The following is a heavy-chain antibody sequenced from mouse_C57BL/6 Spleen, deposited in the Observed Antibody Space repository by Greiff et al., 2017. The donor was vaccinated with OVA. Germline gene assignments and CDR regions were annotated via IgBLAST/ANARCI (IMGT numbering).Heavy chain of an antibody. D-gene: IGHD1-1*01. CDR1: GYSITSGYY. V-gene: IGHV3-6*01. J-gene: IGHJ2*01. Sequence: EVQLQQSGPGLVKPSQSLSLTCSVTGYSITSGYYWNWIRQFPGNKLEWMGYISYDGSNNYNPSLKNRISITRDTSKNQFFLKLNSVTTEDTATYYCARNYYGSSYHYWGQGTTLTVSS. CDR2: ISYDGSN. CDR3: ARNYYGSSYHY.